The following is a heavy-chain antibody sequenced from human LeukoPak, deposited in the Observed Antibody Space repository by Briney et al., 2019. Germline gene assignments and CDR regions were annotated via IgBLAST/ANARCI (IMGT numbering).Heavy chain of an antibody. Sequence: GGSLGLSCAASGFTFSDHYMDWVRQAPGKGLEWVGRTRNKAKSYTTEYAASVKGRFTISRDDSKNSLYLQMNSLKTEDTAVYYCTRGGRGSPLDYWGQGTLVTVSS. CDR3: TRGGRGSPLDY. CDR1: GFTFSDHY. CDR2: TRNKAKSYTT. J-gene: IGHJ4*02. D-gene: IGHD1-26*01. V-gene: IGHV3-72*01.